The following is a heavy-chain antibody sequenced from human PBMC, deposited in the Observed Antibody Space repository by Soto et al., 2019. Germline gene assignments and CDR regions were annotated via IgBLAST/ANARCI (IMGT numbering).Heavy chain of an antibody. CDR1: GGTFSSYT. CDR2: IIPILGIA. Sequence: SVRVSCKASGGTFSSYTISWVRQAPGQGLEWMGRIIPILGIANYAQKFQGRVTITADKSTSTAYMELSSLRSEDTAVYYCARSKTGYCTNGVCYPSFDYWGQGTLVTVSS. V-gene: IGHV1-69*02. CDR3: ARSKTGYCTNGVCYPSFDY. J-gene: IGHJ4*02. D-gene: IGHD2-8*01.